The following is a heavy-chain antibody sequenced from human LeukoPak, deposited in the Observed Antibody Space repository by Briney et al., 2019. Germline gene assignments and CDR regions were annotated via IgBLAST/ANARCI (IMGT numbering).Heavy chain of an antibody. Sequence: SETLSLTCPVYGGSFSGYYWGWVRHPPGKGLEWVGEINHSGSTNYNPSLKSRVTISVDTSKNQFSLKLSSVTAADTAVYYCARGPFDYGDWGQGTLVTVSS. J-gene: IGHJ4*02. D-gene: IGHD4-17*01. CDR3: ARGPFDYGD. CDR2: INHSGST. V-gene: IGHV4-34*01. CDR1: GGSFSGYY.